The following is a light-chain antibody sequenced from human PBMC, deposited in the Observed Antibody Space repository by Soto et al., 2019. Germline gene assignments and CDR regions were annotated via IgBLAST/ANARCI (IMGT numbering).Light chain of an antibody. J-gene: IGLJ3*02. V-gene: IGLV1-40*01. Sequence: QSVLTQPPSVSGAPGQRVTISCTGSSSNIGAGYPVRWYQQLPGTAPKLLVAGNRPSGVPDRFSVSKSGASASLAITGLQAEDEADYYCQSYDSSLSRRWVFGGGTKLTVL. CDR2: G. CDR1: SSNIGAGYP. CDR3: QSYDSSLSRRWV.